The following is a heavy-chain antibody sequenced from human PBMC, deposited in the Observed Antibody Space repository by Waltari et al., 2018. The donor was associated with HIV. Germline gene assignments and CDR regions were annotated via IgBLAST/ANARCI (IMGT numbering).Heavy chain of an antibody. D-gene: IGHD6-19*01. V-gene: IGHV3-48*04. CDR2: ISSSSSTI. CDR1: GFTFSSYS. Sequence: EVQLVESGGGLVQPGGSLRLSCAASGFTFSSYSMNWVRQAPGKGLEWVSSISSSSSTIYYADSVKGRFTISRDNAKNSLYLQMNSLRAEDTAVYYCARDREDSGKQWLVRTVTKDPYYYYGMDVWGQGTTVTVSS. J-gene: IGHJ6*02. CDR3: ARDREDSGKQWLVRTVTKDPYYYYGMDV.